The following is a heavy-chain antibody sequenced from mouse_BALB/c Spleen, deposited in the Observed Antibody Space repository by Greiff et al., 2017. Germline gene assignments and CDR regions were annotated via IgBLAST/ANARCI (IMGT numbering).Heavy chain of an antibody. CDR1: GYSITSGYY. CDR3: ARNGRYDGYAMDY. D-gene: IGHD2-14*01. CDR2: ISYDGSN. J-gene: IGHJ4*01. V-gene: IGHV3-6*02. Sequence: EESGPGLVKPSQSLSLTCSVTGYSITSGYYWNWIRQFPGNKLEWMGYISYDGSNNYNPSLKNRISITRDTSKNQFFLKLNSVTTEDTATYYCARNGRYDGYAMDYWGQGTSVTVSS.